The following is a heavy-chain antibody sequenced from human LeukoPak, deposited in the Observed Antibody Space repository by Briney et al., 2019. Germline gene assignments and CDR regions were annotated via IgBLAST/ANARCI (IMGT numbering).Heavy chain of an antibody. D-gene: IGHD2-15*01. J-gene: IGHJ3*02. CDR2: ISGSGGST. Sequence: GGSLRLSCAASGFTFSSYAMSWVRQAPGKGLEWVSAISGSGGSTYCADSVKGRFTISRDNSKNTLYLQMNSLRAEDTAVYYCAKDPEVCSGGSCYFDAFDIWGQGTMVTVSS. CDR1: GFTFSSYA. CDR3: AKDPEVCSGGSCYFDAFDI. V-gene: IGHV3-23*01.